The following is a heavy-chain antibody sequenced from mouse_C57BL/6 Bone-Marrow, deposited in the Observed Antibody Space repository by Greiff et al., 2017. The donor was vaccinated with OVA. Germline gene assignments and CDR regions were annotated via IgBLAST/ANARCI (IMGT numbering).Heavy chain of an antibody. J-gene: IGHJ3*01. V-gene: IGHV5-6*01. CDR3: ARHGYDGAY. D-gene: IGHD2-2*01. CDR1: GFTFSSYG. CDR2: ISSGGSYT. Sequence: EVQLVESGGDLVKPGGSLKLSCAASGFTFSSYGMSWVRQTPDKRLEWVATISSGGSYTYYPDSVTGRFTISRDNAKNTLYLQMSSLKSEDTAMYYCARHGYDGAYWGQGTLVTVSS.